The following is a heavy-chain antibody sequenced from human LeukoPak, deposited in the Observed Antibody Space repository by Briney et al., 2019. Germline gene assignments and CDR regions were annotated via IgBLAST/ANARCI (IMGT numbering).Heavy chain of an antibody. CDR2: IIPIFGTA. CDR1: GGTFSSYA. CDR3: AREAEGYVVLY. D-gene: IGHD2-2*01. J-gene: IGHJ4*02. Sequence: EASVKVSCKASGGTFSSYAISWVRQAPGQGLEWMGRIIPIFGTANYAQKFQGRVTITTDESTSTAYMELSSLRSEDTAVYYCAREAEGYVVLYWGQGTLVTVSS. V-gene: IGHV1-69*05.